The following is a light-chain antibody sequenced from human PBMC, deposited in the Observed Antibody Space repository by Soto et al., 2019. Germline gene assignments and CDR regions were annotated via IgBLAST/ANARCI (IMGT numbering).Light chain of an antibody. V-gene: IGLV2-14*01. CDR1: SSDIGAYNS. CDR2: DVS. Sequence: QSALTQPASVSASPGQSITISCTGTSSDIGAYNSVSWYQQHPGKAPQLMIYDVSYRPSGISSRFSGSKSGNTASLTISGLQADDDAVYYCASYTSARIRVFGGGTKVTVL. CDR3: ASYTSARIRV. J-gene: IGLJ2*01.